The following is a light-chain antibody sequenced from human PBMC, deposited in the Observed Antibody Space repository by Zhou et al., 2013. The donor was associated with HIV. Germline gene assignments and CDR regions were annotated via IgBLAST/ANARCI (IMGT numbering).Light chain of an antibody. Sequence: DIQMTQSPSSLSASVGDRVTITCRASQDIISDLNWYQRKPGKVPERLIYAASSLQSGVPSRFSGSGSGTDFTLTISSLQPEDFATYYCQQSYSTPAFGQGTKLEIK. CDR1: QDIISD. V-gene: IGKV1-39*01. CDR3: QQSYSTPA. CDR2: AAS. J-gene: IGKJ2*01.